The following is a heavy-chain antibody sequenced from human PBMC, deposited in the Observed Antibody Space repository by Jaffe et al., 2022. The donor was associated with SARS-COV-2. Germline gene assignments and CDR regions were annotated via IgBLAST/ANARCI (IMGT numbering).Heavy chain of an antibody. D-gene: IGHD6-19*01. CDR1: GYTFTSYA. CDR2: INAGNGNT. J-gene: IGHJ4*02. Sequence: QVQLVQSGAEVKKPGASVKVSCKASGYTFTSYAMHWVRQAPGQRLEWMGWINAGNGNTKYSQKFQGRVTITRDTSASTAYMELSSLRSEDTAVYYCARVRYSSGWRYFDYWGQGTLVTVSS. V-gene: IGHV1-3*01. CDR3: ARVRYSSGWRYFDY.